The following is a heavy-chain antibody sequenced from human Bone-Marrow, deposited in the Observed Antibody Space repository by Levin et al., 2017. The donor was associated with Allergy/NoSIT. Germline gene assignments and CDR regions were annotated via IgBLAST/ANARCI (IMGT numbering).Heavy chain of an antibody. CDR3: AIGGMYYHDSSGYPFDF. V-gene: IGHV4-30-4*01. D-gene: IGHD3-22*01. Sequence: SQTLSLTCTVSGGSIGSSDYYWSWIRQTPGKGLEWIGCIYYLGHTYYDRSLKSRVAISVDTSKNQLSLKLRSVTAADTAVYYCAIGGMYYHDSSGYPFDFWGQGTQVTVSS. J-gene: IGHJ4*02. CDR1: GGSIGSSDYY. CDR2: IYYLGHT.